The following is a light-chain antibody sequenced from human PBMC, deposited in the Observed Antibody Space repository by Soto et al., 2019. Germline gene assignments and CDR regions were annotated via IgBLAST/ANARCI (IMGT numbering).Light chain of an antibody. Sequence: QSALTQPASVSGSPGQSITISCTGTSSDIGGYNYVSWYQQHPGKAPKLMIYEVSNRPSGVSNRFSGSKSDNTASLTISGLQAEDEADYYCSSYTSINTFYVFGTGTKVTVL. J-gene: IGLJ1*01. CDR1: SSDIGGYNY. CDR3: SSYTSINTFYV. V-gene: IGLV2-14*01. CDR2: EVS.